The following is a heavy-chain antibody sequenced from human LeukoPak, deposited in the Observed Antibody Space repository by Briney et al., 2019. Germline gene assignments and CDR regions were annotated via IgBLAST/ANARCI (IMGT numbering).Heavy chain of an antibody. CDR1: GFTFSSYG. CDR2: ISYDGSNK. CDR3: AYPRYSGSYGPDY. Sequence: PGGSLRLSCAASGFTFSSYGMHWVRQAPGKGLEWVAVISYDGSNKYYADSVKGRFTISRDNSKNTLYLQMNSLRAEDTAVYYCAYPRYSGSYGPDYWGQGTLVTVSS. V-gene: IGHV3-30*03. D-gene: IGHD1-26*01. J-gene: IGHJ4*02.